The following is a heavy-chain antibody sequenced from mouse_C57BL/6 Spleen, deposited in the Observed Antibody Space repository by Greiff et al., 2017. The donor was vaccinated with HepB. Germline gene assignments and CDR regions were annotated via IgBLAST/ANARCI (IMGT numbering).Heavy chain of an antibody. V-gene: IGHV1-80*01. CDR1: GYAFSSYW. Sequence: VQLQQSGAELVKPGASVKISCKASGYAFSSYWMNWVKQRPGKGLEWIGQIYPGDGDTNYNGKFKGKATLTADKSSSTAYMQLSSLTSEDSAVYFCARSEYYGSSAPAYWGQGTLVTVSA. CDR3: ARSEYYGSSAPAY. J-gene: IGHJ3*01. CDR2: IYPGDGDT. D-gene: IGHD1-1*01.